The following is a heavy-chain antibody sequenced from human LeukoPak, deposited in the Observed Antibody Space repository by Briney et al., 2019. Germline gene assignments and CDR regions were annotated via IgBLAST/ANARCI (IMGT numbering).Heavy chain of an antibody. CDR2: INHSGST. J-gene: IGHJ4*02. D-gene: IGHD3-9*01. CDR1: GGSFSGYY. CDR3: ARQYYDILTGYIRFDY. Sequence: SETLSLTCAVYGGSFSGYYWSWIRQPPGKGLEWIGEINHSGSTNYNPSLKSRVTIPVDTSKNQFSLKLSSVTAADTAVYYCARQYYDILTGYIRFDYWGQGTLVTVSS. V-gene: IGHV4-34*01.